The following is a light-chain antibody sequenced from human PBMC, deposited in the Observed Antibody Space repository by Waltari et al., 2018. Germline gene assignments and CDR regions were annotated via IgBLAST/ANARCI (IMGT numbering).Light chain of an antibody. V-gene: IGLV1-40*01. CDR3: QSYDTSLGVV. Sequence: QSVLTQPPSVSGAPGQRVTIPCTGSWSNIRAGYDVPWYQQLPGKAPTLLVYGVNTRPPGVPDRFFGSKSGTSASLAIPGLQPEDEADYYCQSYDTSLGVVFGGGTKLTVL. CDR1: WSNIRAGYD. CDR2: GVN. J-gene: IGLJ2*01.